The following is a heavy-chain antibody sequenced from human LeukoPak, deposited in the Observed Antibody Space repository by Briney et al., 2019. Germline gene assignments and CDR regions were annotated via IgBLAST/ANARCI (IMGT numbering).Heavy chain of an antibody. CDR1: GGSFSGYY. J-gene: IGHJ4*02. Sequence: SETLSLTCAVYGGSFSGYYWTWIRQPPGKGLEWIGEINHSGGTNYNTSLKGRVTISVDTSKNQFSLKLSSVTAADTAVYYCARVDTTMITYAFDHWGQGTLATVSS. D-gene: IGHD5-18*01. V-gene: IGHV4-34*01. CDR3: ARVDTTMITYAFDH. CDR2: INHSGGT.